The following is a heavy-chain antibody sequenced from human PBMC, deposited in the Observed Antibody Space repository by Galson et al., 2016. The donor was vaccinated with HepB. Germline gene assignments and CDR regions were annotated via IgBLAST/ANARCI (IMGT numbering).Heavy chain of an antibody. CDR2: ISYDASHI. CDR1: GFPFSYRA. D-gene: IGHD7-27*01. Sequence: SLRLSCAASGFPFSYRAMHWVRQAPGKGLEWVALISYDASHISYADSVKGRFTISRDKSENTLYLQMNSLRAEDAAVYYCAKDGRATLTGDHFDHWGQGTLVTVSS. J-gene: IGHJ4*02. V-gene: IGHV3-30*18. CDR3: AKDGRATLTGDHFDH.